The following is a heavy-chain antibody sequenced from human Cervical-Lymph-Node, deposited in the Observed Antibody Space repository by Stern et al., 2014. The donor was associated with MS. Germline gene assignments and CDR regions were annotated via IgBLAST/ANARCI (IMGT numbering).Heavy chain of an antibody. J-gene: IGHJ4*02. CDR2: ISYDGSNE. D-gene: IGHD3-16*01. CDR3: ARDGGYDSGGLYTAPVDY. CDR1: GFTFTDYA. Sequence: VQLEESGGGVVQPGRALRLSCAVSGFTFTDYAMHWVRQAPGKGLEWVALISYDGSNEKYADSVKGRFTISRDDSRNTLSLQMNSLRREDTAVYYCARDGGYDSGGLYTAPVDYWGQGTLVSVSS. V-gene: IGHV3-30*04.